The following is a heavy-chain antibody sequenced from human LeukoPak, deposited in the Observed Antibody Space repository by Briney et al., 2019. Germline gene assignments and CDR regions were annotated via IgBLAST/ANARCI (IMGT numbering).Heavy chain of an antibody. CDR3: ASTLGYCSSTSCSFDY. CDR2: IYHSGST. J-gene: IGHJ4*02. D-gene: IGHD2-2*01. Sequence: PQTLSLTCAVSGGSISSGGYSWSWIRQPPGKGLEWIGYIYHSGSTYYNPSPKSRVTISVDRSKNQFSLKLSSVTAADTAVYYCASTLGYCSSTSCSFDYWGQGTLVTVSS. V-gene: IGHV4-30-2*01. CDR1: GGSISSGGYS.